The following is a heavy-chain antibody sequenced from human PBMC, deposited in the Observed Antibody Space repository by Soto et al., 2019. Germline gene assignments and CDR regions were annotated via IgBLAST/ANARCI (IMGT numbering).Heavy chain of an antibody. CDR3: AHTKYYYDRSGYYSNAEYFQH. CDR2: IYWDDDK. J-gene: IGHJ1*01. V-gene: IGHV2-5*02. D-gene: IGHD3-22*01. CDR1: GFSLSTSGVG. Sequence: QITLKESGPTLVKPTQTLTLTCTFSGFSLSTSGVGVGRIRPPPGKALQWLALIYWDDDKRYSPSLKSRLTITHDTSKNQVVLTMTNMDPVDTATYYCAHTKYYYDRSGYYSNAEYFQHWGQGTLVTVSS.